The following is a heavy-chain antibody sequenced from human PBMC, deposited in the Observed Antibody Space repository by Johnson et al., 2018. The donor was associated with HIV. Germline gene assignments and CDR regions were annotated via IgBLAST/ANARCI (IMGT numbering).Heavy chain of an antibody. V-gene: IGHV3-11*04. J-gene: IGHJ3*02. CDR2: ISSSGTTI. CDR3: ARETDIAPYSGSYPTQAFDI. D-gene: IGHD1-26*01. Sequence: QVQLVESGGGLVKPGGSLRLSCVASGFTFSDYYMGWIRQAPGKGLEWVSYISSSGTTIYSADSVQGRFTTSRDNAKKSLSLQMNSLRTEDTAVYYCARETDIAPYSGSYPTQAFDIWGQGTMVTVSS. CDR1: GFTFSDYY.